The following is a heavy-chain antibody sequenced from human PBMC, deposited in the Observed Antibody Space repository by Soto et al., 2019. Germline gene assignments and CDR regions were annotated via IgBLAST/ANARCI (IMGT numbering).Heavy chain of an antibody. CDR3: ARVYYYDSSALFDP. D-gene: IGHD3-22*01. CDR2: ITSSTSTL. V-gene: IGHV3-48*02. Sequence: GGSLRLSCAASGSTFSSYSMSWVRQAPGKGLEWVSYITSSTSTLYYADSVEGRFTISRDNAKNSLYLQMNSLRDEDTAVNYCARVYYYDSSALFDPWGQGTLGTV. J-gene: IGHJ5*02. CDR1: GSTFSSYS.